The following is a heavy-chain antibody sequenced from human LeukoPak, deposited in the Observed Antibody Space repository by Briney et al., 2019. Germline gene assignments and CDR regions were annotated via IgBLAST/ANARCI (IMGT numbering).Heavy chain of an antibody. Sequence: SETLSLTCTVSGGSISSSSYYWGWIRQPPGKGLEWIGSIYYSGSTYYNPSLKSRVTISVDTSKNQFSLKLSSVTAADTAVYYCARSLYYYDSSGYPPYFDYWGQGTLVTVSS. CDR3: ARSLYYYDSSGYPPYFDY. D-gene: IGHD3-22*01. J-gene: IGHJ4*02. V-gene: IGHV4-39*07. CDR2: IYYSGST. CDR1: GGSISSSSYY.